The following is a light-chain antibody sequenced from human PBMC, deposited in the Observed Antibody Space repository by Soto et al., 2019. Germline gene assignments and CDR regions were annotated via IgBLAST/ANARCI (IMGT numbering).Light chain of an antibody. V-gene: IGLV4-69*01. Sequence: QPVPTQSPSASASLGASVKLNCTLSRGHSSYAIAWHQQQPEKGPRYLMRANSDGRHSKGDGIPDRFSGSSSGAERYLIISSLQSEDEADYYCQTWGTSYVLFGGGTKLTVL. J-gene: IGLJ3*02. CDR1: RGHSSYA. CDR2: ANSDGRH. CDR3: QTWGTSYVL.